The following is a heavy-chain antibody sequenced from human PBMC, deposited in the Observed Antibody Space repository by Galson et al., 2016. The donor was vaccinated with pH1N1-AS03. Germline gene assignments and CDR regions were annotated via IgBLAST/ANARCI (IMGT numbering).Heavy chain of an antibody. CDR2: ISGSGART. CDR1: GFTFNVYP. D-gene: IGHD3-3*01. V-gene: IGHV3-23*01. J-gene: IGHJ5*02. Sequence: SLRLSCAGSGFTFNVYPMTWVRQAPGKGLEWVSAISGSGARTYYADSVKGHFIISRDNSKNSLYLQMNTLRPEDTAVYYCAKLPLNYFETSDFSAWGQGSLVTVS. CDR3: AKLPLNYFETSDFSA.